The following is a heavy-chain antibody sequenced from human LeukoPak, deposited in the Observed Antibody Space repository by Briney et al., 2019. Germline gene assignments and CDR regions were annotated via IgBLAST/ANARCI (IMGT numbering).Heavy chain of an antibody. CDR3: ARDPGGNPDYMDV. D-gene: IGHD4-23*01. J-gene: IGHJ6*03. V-gene: IGHV1-2*02. Sequence: GASVKVSCKASGYTFTSYGISWVRQAPGQGLEWMGWINPNSGGTNYAQKFQGRVTMTRDTSISTAYMELSRLRSDDTAVYYCARDPGGNPDYMDVWGKGTTVTISS. CDR1: GYTFTSYG. CDR2: INPNSGGT.